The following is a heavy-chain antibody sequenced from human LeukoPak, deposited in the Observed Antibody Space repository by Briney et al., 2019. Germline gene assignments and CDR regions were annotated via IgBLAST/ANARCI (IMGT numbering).Heavy chain of an antibody. CDR1: AFTFSSYW. CDR2: IKQDGSEK. D-gene: IGHD6-19*01. V-gene: IGHV3-7*01. J-gene: IGHJ4*02. CDR3: ARGVGSGWYYYFDY. Sequence: GGSLRLSCAASAFTFSSYWMRWVRQAPGKGLEWVANIKQDGSEKYYVDSVKGRFTISRDNAKNSLYLQMNSLRAEDTAVYYCARGVGSGWYYYFDYWGQGTLVTVSS.